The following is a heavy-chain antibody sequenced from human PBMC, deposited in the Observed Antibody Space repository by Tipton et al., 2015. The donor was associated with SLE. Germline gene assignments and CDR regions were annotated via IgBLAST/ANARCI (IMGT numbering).Heavy chain of an antibody. CDR1: GGSISSYY. CDR3: ARGYNSNDAFDI. J-gene: IGHJ3*02. D-gene: IGHD6-13*01. V-gene: IGHV4-59*01. CDR2: IYYSGST. Sequence: TLSLTCTVSGGSISSYYWNWIRQPPGKGLEWIGYIYYSGSTNYNPSLKSRVTISVDTSKNQFSLKLMSVTAADTAVYYCARGYNSNDAFDIWGQGTMVTVSS.